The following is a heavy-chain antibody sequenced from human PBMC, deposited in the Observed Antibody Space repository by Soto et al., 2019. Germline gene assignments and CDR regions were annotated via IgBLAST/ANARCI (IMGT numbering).Heavy chain of an antibody. D-gene: IGHD6-6*01. CDR1: GGSISDFY. V-gene: IGHV4-59*01. Sequence: PSETLSLTCTVSGGSISDFYWSWIRQPPGKGLEWIGYIYYSGSTNYNPSLKSRVTISVDTSKDQFSLNLRSMSPADTAVYYCVRVGGLAARTFDYWGPGTLVTVSS. J-gene: IGHJ4*02. CDR2: IYYSGST. CDR3: VRVGGLAARTFDY.